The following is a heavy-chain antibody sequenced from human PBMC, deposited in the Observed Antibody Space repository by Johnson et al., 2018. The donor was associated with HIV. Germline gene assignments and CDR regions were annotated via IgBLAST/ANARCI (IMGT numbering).Heavy chain of an antibody. V-gene: IGHV3-30*02. CDR2: IRYDGSNK. J-gene: IGHJ3*02. CDR3: AKDTIAGVKGDSLI. CDR1: GFTFSSYG. Sequence: QVQLVESGGGVVQPGGSLILSCAASGFTFSSYGMHWVRQAPGKGLEWVAFIRYDGSNKYYADSVKGRFTISRDNSKNTLYLQMNSLRAEDTAVYYCAKDTIAGVKGDSLIWGQGTMVTVSS. D-gene: IGHD3-9*01.